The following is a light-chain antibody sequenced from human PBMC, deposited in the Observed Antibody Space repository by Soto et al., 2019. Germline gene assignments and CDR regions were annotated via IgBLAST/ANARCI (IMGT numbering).Light chain of an antibody. CDR1: QDISNY. CDR2: DAS. J-gene: IGKJ1*01. Sequence: DIQMTQSPSSLSASVGDRVTITCQASQDISNYLNWYQQKPGKAPKLLIYDASNLETGVPSRFSGSGFGKVFTFTISSLQLEDIETYYCQQYDNLLTGTFGQGTKVDI. V-gene: IGKV1-33*01. CDR3: QQYDNLLTGT.